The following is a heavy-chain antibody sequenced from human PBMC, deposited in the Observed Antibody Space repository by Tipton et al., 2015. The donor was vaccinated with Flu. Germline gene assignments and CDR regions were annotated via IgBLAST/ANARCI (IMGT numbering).Heavy chain of an antibody. CDR1: GFTFSSYS. V-gene: IGHV3-21*01. CDR3: ARGGDGYNLRDDYYYYMDV. J-gene: IGHJ6*03. D-gene: IGHD5-24*01. CDR2: ISSSSSYI. Sequence: SLRLSCAASGFTFSSYSMNWVRQAPGKGLEWVSSISSSSSYIYYADSVKGRFTISRDNAKNSLYLQMNSLRAEDTAVYYCARGGDGYNLRDDYYYYMDVWGKGTTVTVSS.